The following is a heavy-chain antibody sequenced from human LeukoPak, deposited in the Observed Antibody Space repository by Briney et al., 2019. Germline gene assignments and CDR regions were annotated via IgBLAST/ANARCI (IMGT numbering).Heavy chain of an antibody. V-gene: IGHV4-39*07. J-gene: IGHJ6*02. D-gene: IGHD3-10*01. CDR3: ARDGRFGDYEHYGMDV. Sequence: SETLSLTCTVSGGSISSRSYYWGWIRQPPGKGLEWIGSIYYTGSTYNNPSLKSRVTISVDTSKNQFSLKLSSVTAADTAVYYCARDGRFGDYEHYGMDVWGQGTTVTVSS. CDR2: IYYTGST. CDR1: GGSISSRSYY.